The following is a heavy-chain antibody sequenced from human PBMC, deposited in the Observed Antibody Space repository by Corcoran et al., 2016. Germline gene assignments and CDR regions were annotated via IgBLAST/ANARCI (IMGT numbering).Heavy chain of an antibody. CDR1: GFTFSSYW. V-gene: IGHV3-7*03. D-gene: IGHD5-18*01. CDR2: IKQDGSEK. CDR3: ARDLLRAPDTAMVGYFDY. Sequence: EVQLVESGGGLVQPGGSLRLSCAASGFTFSSYWMSWVRQAPGKGLEWVANIKQDGSEKYYVDSVKGRFTISRDNAKNSLYLQMNSLRAEDTAVYYCARDLLRAPDTAMVGYFDYWGQGTLVTVSS. J-gene: IGHJ4*02.